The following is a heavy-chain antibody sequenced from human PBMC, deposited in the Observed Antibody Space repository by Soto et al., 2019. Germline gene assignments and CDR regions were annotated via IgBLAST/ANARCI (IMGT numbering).Heavy chain of an antibody. CDR3: TIVAGLLIAYTGANYYDVCDV. Sequence: QVQLVESGGGVVQPGGSLRLSCVGSGFSFGSHALHWVRQAPGKGLEWVALIWHDGTHDYYEDSVKRRFTISRDNSKNTLYLDTTSLRAAAACVYYCTIVAGLLIAYTGANYYDVCDVWGQGTTVTVAS. CDR1: GFSFGSHA. J-gene: IGHJ6*02. V-gene: IGHV3-33*01. D-gene: IGHD3-16*01. CDR2: IWHDGTHD.